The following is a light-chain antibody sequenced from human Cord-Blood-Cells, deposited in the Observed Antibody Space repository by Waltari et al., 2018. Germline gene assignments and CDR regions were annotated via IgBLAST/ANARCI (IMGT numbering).Light chain of an antibody. CDR3: SSYAGSNNWV. V-gene: IGLV2-8*01. J-gene: IGLJ3*02. CDR1: SSDVGGYNY. CDR2: EVS. Sequence: QYALTPPPSASGSPGQSVTISCTGTSSDVGGYNYVSWYQQHPGKAPKLMIYEVSKRPSGVPDRFSGSKSGNTASLTVSGLQAEDEADYYCSSYAGSNNWVFGGGTKLTVL.